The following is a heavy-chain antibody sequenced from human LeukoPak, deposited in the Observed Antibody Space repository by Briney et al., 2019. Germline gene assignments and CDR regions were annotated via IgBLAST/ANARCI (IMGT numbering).Heavy chain of an antibody. V-gene: IGHV1-69*13. D-gene: IGHD4-23*01. J-gene: IGHJ4*02. Sequence: ASVTVSFTASGGTFSSYAISWVRQAPGQGLEWMGGIIPIFGTANYAQKFQGRVTITADESTSTAYMELSSLRSEDTAVYYCARDVRYGGNPNEDYWGQGTLVTVSS. CDR2: IIPIFGTA. CDR3: ARDVRYGGNPNEDY. CDR1: GGTFSSYA.